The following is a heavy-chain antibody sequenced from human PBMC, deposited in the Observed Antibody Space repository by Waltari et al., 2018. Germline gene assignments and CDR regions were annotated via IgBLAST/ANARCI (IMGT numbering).Heavy chain of an antibody. V-gene: IGHV4-39*01. CDR3: ARHTPTYYYGSGDQNWFDP. J-gene: IGHJ5*02. D-gene: IGHD3-10*01. CDR2: IYYSGST. Sequence: QLQLQESGPGLVKPSETLSLTCTVSGGSISSSSYYWGWIRQPPGKGLEWIGSIYYSGSTYYNPSLKSRVTISVDTSKNQFSLKLSSVTAADTAVYYCARHTPTYYYGSGDQNWFDPWGQGTLVTVSS. CDR1: GGSISSSSYY.